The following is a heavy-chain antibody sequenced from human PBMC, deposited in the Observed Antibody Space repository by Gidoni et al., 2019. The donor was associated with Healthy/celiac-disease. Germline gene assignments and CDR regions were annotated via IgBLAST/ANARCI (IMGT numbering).Heavy chain of an antibody. J-gene: IGHJ5*02. Sequence: EVQPVESGGGLVQPGRSLSLPCAASGFTFDDYAMHWVRQAPGKGLEWVSGISWNSGSIGYADSVKGRFTISRDNAKNSLYLQMNSLRAEDTALYYCAKDPVGTSPFDPWGQGTLVTVSS. D-gene: IGHD2-2*01. V-gene: IGHV3-9*01. CDR1: GFTFDDYA. CDR2: ISWNSGSI. CDR3: AKDPVGTSPFDP.